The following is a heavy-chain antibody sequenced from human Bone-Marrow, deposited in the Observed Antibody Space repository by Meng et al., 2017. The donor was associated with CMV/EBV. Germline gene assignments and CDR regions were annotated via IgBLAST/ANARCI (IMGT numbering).Heavy chain of an antibody. CDR2: ISVYNGET. D-gene: IGHD1-26*01. Sequence: ASVKVSCKGSGYTFASYGISWVRQAPGQGLEWMGWISVYNGETNYAQKFQDRVTMTTDTSTSIAYMELRSLRSDDSAVYYCARGPIVGTTTDYYYYGMDVWGQGTTVTV. V-gene: IGHV1-18*01. CDR3: ARGPIVGTTTDYYYYGMDV. J-gene: IGHJ6*02. CDR1: GYTFASYG.